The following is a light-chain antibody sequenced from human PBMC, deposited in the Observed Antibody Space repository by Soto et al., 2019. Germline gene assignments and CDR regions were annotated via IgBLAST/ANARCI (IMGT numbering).Light chain of an antibody. J-gene: IGLJ1*01. CDR2: EVS. Sequence: QSVLTQPASVSASPGQSVTISCTGSSSDIGGYNYVSWYQQHPDKAPKLMIYEVSNRPSGVSDRFSGSKSGNTASLTIAGLRPGDEADYYCSSYTTSSTLVFGTGTKSPS. V-gene: IGLV2-14*01. CDR3: SSYTTSSTLV. CDR1: SSDIGGYNY.